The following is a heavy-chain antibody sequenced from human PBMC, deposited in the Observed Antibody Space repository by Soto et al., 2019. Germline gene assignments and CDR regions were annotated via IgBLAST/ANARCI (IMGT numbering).Heavy chain of an antibody. CDR1: GYTFTSYD. CDR2: MNPNSGNT. J-gene: IGHJ6*02. V-gene: IGHV1-8*01. CDR3: ARGCYDFWSGYYMACYSYGMDF. D-gene: IGHD3-3*01. Sequence: ASVKVSCKASGYTFTSYDINWVRQATGQGLEWMGWMNPNSGNTGYAQKFQGRVTMTRNTSISTAYMELSSLRSEDTAVYYCARGCYDFWSGYYMACYSYGMDFWGQGITVTVSS.